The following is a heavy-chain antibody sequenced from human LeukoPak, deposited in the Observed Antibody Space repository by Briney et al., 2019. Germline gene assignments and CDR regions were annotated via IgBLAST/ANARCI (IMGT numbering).Heavy chain of an antibody. J-gene: IGHJ4*02. D-gene: IGHD3-22*01. CDR2: ISAYNGNT. Sequence: ASVKVSCKASGYTFTGYGISWVRQAPGQGLEWMGWISAYNGNTNYAQKLQGRVTMTTDTSTSTAYMELRSLRSDDTAVYYCARERSEYYYDSKGGYYFDYWGQGTLVTVSS. CDR1: GYTFTGYG. V-gene: IGHV1-18*01. CDR3: ARERSEYYYDSKGGYYFDY.